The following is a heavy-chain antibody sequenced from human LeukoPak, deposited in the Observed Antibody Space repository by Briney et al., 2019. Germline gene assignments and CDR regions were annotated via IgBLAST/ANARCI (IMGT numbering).Heavy chain of an antibody. V-gene: IGHV3-7*04. CDR2: IKQDGSEK. Sequence: GGSLRLSCAASGFTFSSYWMSWVRQAPGKGLEWVANIKQDGSEKYYVDSVKGRFTISRDNAKNSLYLQMNSLRAEDTAVYYCARAGDYCSGGSCDPYGMDVWGQGTTVTVSS. CDR3: ARAGDYCSGGSCDPYGMDV. CDR1: GFTFSSYW. J-gene: IGHJ6*02. D-gene: IGHD2-15*01.